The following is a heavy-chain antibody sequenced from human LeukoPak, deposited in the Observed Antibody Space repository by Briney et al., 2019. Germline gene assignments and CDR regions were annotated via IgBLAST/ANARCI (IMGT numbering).Heavy chain of an antibody. CDR1: GFTFSSYA. D-gene: IGHD7-27*01. CDR2: ISSSSSYI. Sequence: GGSLRLSCAASGFTFSSYAMSWVRQARGKGLEWVSSISSSSSYIYYAGSVKGRFTISRDNAKNSLYLQMNSLRAEDTAVYYCAKLNWGSFDYWGQGPLVTVSS. CDR3: AKLNWGSFDY. V-gene: IGHV3-21*01. J-gene: IGHJ4*02.